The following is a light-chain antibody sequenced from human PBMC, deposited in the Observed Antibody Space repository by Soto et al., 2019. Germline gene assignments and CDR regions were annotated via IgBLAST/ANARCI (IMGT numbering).Light chain of an antibody. Sequence: CALDPPASVSRSPGQAIPISCTGNSSDVGGYNYVSWYQQHPGKAPKLMIYDVSNRPSGVSNRFSGSKSGNTASLTISGLQAEDEADYYCSSYTSSSTPYVFGTETKVTVL. J-gene: IGLJ1*01. CDR1: SSDVGGYNY. V-gene: IGLV2-14*01. CDR2: DVS. CDR3: SSYTSSSTPYV.